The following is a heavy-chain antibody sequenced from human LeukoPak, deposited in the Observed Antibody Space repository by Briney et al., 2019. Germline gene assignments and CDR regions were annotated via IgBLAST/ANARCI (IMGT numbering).Heavy chain of an antibody. CDR2: INPNSGGT. CDR3: AREGNVVVPAAEYYYYYYYMDV. D-gene: IGHD2-2*01. Sequence: ASVKVSCKASGYTFTGYYMHWVRQAPGQGLEWMGWINPNSGGTNYAQKFQGRVTMTRDTSISTAYMELRRLRSDDTAVYYCAREGNVVVPAAEYYYYYYYMDVWGKGTTVTVSS. J-gene: IGHJ6*03. V-gene: IGHV1-2*02. CDR1: GYTFTGYY.